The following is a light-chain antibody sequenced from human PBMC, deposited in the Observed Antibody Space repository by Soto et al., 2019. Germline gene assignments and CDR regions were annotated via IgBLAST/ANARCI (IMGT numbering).Light chain of an antibody. CDR2: TNN. Sequence: QSVLTQPPSASGTPGQRVTISCSGGSSNIGSNPVNWYQQLPGTAPKLLMYTNNQRPSGVPDRFSGSKSGTSASLAISGLQSVDEADYYCAAWDYSLYGPVFGGGTKLTVL. CDR1: SSNIGSNP. J-gene: IGLJ2*01. CDR3: AAWDYSLYGPV. V-gene: IGLV1-44*01.